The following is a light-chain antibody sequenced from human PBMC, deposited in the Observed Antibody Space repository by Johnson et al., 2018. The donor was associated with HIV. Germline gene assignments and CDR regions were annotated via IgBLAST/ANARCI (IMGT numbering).Light chain of an antibody. Sequence: QSVLTQPPQVFAPPGQKVPISCPGTTPNFGKNYVPWYRQPPGTAPKPPIIANNKHPQGIPAGSLAPKLAPSAPRASPGPQTGDEADYYCGTWDSSLGKVFGTGTKVTVL. J-gene: IGLJ1*01. CDR3: GTWDSSLGKV. CDR2: ANN. V-gene: IGLV1-51*01. CDR1: TPNFGKNY.